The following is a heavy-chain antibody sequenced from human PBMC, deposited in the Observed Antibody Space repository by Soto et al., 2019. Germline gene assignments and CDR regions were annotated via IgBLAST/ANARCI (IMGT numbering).Heavy chain of an antibody. CDR1: GFTFSSYA. CDR2: ISGSGGST. V-gene: IGHV3-23*01. J-gene: IGHJ4*02. D-gene: IGHD3-10*01. Sequence: GGSLRLSCAASGFTFSSYAMSWVRQAPGKGLEWVSAISGSGGSTYYADSVKGRFTISRDNSKNTLYLQMNSLRAEDTAVYYCAKDTGVFYYGSGNLDYWGQGTLVTVSS. CDR3: AKDTGVFYYGSGNLDY.